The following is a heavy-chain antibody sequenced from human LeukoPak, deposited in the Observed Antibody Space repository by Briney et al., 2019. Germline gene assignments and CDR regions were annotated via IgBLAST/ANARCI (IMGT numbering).Heavy chain of an antibody. CDR3: ARRNGGELLFYFDY. V-gene: IGHV4-39*07. Sequence: SETLSLTCTVSGGSISSSSYYWGWTRQPPGKGLEWIGSIYYSGSTYYNPSLKSRVTISVDTSKNQFSLKLSSVTAADTAVYYCARRNGGELLFYFDYWGQGTLVTVSS. CDR1: GGSISSSSYY. J-gene: IGHJ4*02. CDR2: IYYSGST. D-gene: IGHD1-26*01.